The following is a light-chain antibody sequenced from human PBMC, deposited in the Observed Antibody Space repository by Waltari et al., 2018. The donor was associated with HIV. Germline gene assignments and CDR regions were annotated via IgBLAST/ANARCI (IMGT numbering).Light chain of an antibody. CDR2: EVD. Sequence: QSALTQPASVSGSPGQSITISCSGPPRAIDPLYYVSLYQQHPGNVPKLIFFEVDYRPAGLSDRFSASKSGNTASLTISDLQPEDEADYFCSSYSTRNFLMFGGGTKLTVL. CDR3: SSYSTRNFLM. CDR1: PRAIDPLYY. J-gene: IGLJ3*02. V-gene: IGLV2-14*03.